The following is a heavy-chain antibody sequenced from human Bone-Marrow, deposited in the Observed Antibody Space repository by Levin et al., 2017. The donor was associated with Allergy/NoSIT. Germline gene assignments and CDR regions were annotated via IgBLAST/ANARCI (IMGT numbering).Heavy chain of an antibody. CDR3: ARFTARGVDAFDI. D-gene: IGHD5-18*01. Sequence: SETLSLTCVISGASVSSNDAAWNWIRQSPSRGLEWLGRTYYRSKWSNDYAVSVKSRIIITPDTSKNQFSLQLNSVTPEDTAVYYCARFTARGVDAFDIWGQGTVVTVSS. J-gene: IGHJ3*02. V-gene: IGHV6-1*01. CDR2: TYYRSKWSN. CDR1: GASVSSNDAA.